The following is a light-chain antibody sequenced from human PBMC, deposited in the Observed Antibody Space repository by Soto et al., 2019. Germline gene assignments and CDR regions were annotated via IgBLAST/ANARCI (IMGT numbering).Light chain of an antibody. CDR2: GAS. V-gene: IGKV3-20*01. CDR3: QQYDSTPWT. Sequence: EIVLTQSPGTLSLSPGERAALSCSASQSLSTNSLAWYQQKPGHGPRLLIYGASRRATGIPDRFSASESGTDFTLTISSLEPEDFAVYFCQQYDSTPWTFGQGTRVESK. J-gene: IGKJ1*01. CDR1: QSLSTNS.